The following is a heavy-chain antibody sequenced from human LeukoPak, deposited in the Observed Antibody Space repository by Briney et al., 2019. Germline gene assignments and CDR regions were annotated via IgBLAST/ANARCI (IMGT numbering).Heavy chain of an antibody. CDR2: IYYSGGT. J-gene: IGHJ4*02. CDR3: ASLLRYFDWLSDDC. Sequence: SETLSLTCTVSGGSISSSSYYWGWIRQPPGKGLEWIGSIYYSGGTYYNPSLKSRVTISVDTSKNQFSLKLSSVTAADTAVYYCASLLRYFDWLSDDCWGQGTLVTVSS. CDR1: GGSISSSSYY. D-gene: IGHD3-9*01. V-gene: IGHV4-39*01.